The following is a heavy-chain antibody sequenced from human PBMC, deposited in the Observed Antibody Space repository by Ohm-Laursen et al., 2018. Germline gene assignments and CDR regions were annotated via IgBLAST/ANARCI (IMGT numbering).Heavy chain of an antibody. J-gene: IGHJ3*02. CDR3: AREGENWGSVRAAFDI. D-gene: IGHD7-27*01. CDR1: GGTFSSYA. CDR2: IIPIFGTA. V-gene: IGHV1-69*13. Sequence: GASVKVSCKTSGGTFSSYAISWVRQAPGQGLEWMGGIIPIFGTANYAQKFQGRVTITADESTSTAYMELSSLRSEDTAVYYCAREGENWGSVRAAFDIWGQGTMVTVSS.